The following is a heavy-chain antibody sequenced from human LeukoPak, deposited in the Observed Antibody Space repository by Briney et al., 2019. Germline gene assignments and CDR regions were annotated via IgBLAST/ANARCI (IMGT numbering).Heavy chain of an antibody. CDR1: GFTFSSYG. D-gene: IGHD6-19*01. CDR3: AKLPDGYSSGSDAFDI. J-gene: IGHJ3*02. V-gene: IGHV3-30*02. Sequence: GGSLRLSCTASGFTFSSYGMQWVRQAPGKGLEWVAFIRYDGSNKYYADSVKGRFTISRDNSKNTLYLQMNSLRAEDTAVYYCAKLPDGYSSGSDAFDIWGQGTMVTVSS. CDR2: IRYDGSNK.